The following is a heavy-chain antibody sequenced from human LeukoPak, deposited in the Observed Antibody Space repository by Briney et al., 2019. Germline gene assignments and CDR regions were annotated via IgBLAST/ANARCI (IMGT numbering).Heavy chain of an antibody. D-gene: IGHD3-22*01. V-gene: IGHV3-11*01. J-gene: IGHJ4*02. CDR3: ARERSYYDSSGYYGY. CDR2: ISSSGSTI. CDR1: GFTFSDYY. Sequence: PGGSLRLSCAASGFTFSDYYMSWIRQAPGKGLEWVSYISSSGSTIYYAGSVKGRFTISRDNAKNSLYLQMNSLRAEDTAVYYCARERSYYDSSGYYGYWGQGTLVTVSS.